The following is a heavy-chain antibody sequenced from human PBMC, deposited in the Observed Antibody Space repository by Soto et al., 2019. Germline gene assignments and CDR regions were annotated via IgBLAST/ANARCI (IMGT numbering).Heavy chain of an antibody. J-gene: IGHJ3*02. D-gene: IGHD3-22*01. CDR3: ARDMLGYYDSSGYYYPWSFDI. V-gene: IGHV1-69*13. CDR2: IIPIFGTA. CDR1: GGTFSSYA. Sequence: SVKVSCKASGGTFSSYAISWVRQAPGQGLEWMGGIIPIFGTANYAQKFQGRVTITADESTSTAYMELSSLRSEDTAVYYCARDMLGYYDSSGYYYPWSFDIWGQGTMVTVSS.